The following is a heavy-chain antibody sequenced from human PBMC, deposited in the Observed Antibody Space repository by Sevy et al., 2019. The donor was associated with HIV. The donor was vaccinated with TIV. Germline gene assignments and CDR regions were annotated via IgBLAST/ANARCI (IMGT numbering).Heavy chain of an antibody. Sequence: GESLKISCAASGFTFSDYYMSWIRQAPGKGLEWVSYISSSGSTIYYADSVKGRFTISRDNAKNSLYLQMNSLRAEDTAVYYCARDIMRVVPAAPTNSFDYWGQGTLVTVSS. CDR1: GFTFSDYY. CDR3: ARDIMRVVPAAPTNSFDY. D-gene: IGHD2-2*01. J-gene: IGHJ4*02. CDR2: ISSSGSTI. V-gene: IGHV3-11*01.